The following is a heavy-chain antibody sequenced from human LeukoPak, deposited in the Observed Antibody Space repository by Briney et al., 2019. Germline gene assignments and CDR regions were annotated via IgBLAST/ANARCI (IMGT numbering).Heavy chain of an antibody. Sequence: GSLRLSCAASGFTFDNYAMHWVRQPPGKGLEWVSLFSGDGDSTYFADSVKGRFTISRDNSKNSPYLQMNSLRTEDTALYYCAKAYYGSRFSSFDYWGQGTLATVSS. J-gene: IGHJ4*02. D-gene: IGHD3-10*01. V-gene: IGHV3-43*02. CDR1: GFTFDNYA. CDR3: AKAYYGSRFSSFDY. CDR2: FSGDGDST.